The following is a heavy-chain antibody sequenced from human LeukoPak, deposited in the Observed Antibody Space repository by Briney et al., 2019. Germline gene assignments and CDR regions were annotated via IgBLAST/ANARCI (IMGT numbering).Heavy chain of an antibody. CDR2: INHSGST. Sequence: SETLSLTCAVYGGSFSGYYWSWIRQPPGKGLEWIGEINHSGSTNYNPSLKSRVTISVDTSKNQFSLKLSSVTAADTAVYYCARAVTERRYYYYYYMDVWGKGTTVTISS. CDR3: ARAVTERRYYYYYYMDV. J-gene: IGHJ6*03. V-gene: IGHV4-34*01. CDR1: GGSFSGYY. D-gene: IGHD2-21*02.